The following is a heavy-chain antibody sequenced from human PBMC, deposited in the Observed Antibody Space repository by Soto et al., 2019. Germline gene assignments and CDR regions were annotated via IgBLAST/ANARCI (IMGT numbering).Heavy chain of an antibody. Sequence: PSETLSLTCTVSGGSISSSSYYWGWIRQPPGKGLEWIGSIYYSGSTYYNPSLKSRVTISVDTSKNQFSLKLSSVTAADTAVYYCARGGEEYYDSSGLPLFDYWGQGTLVTVSS. D-gene: IGHD3-22*01. J-gene: IGHJ4*02. CDR1: GGSISSSSYY. CDR3: ARGGEEYYDSSGLPLFDY. V-gene: IGHV4-39*01. CDR2: IYYSGST.